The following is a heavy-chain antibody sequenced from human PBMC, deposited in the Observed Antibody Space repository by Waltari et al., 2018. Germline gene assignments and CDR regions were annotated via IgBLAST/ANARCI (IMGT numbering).Heavy chain of an antibody. CDR2: ISADISYR. J-gene: IGHJ4*02. CDR3: ASGGWGFYLGY. D-gene: IGHD3-16*01. V-gene: IGHV3-21*01. CDR1: GFSFSTYS. Sequence: EVQLVESGGGLVKPGGSLRLSCAASGFSFSTYSVNGVRQAPGKGRGVCSTISADISYRHNAGSVKGRCTVSRDNAKNSLSLQINSLRAEDTAVYYCASGGWGFYLGYWGQGALVTVSS.